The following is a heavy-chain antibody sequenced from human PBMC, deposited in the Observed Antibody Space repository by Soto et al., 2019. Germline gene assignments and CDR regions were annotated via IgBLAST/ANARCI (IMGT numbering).Heavy chain of an antibody. D-gene: IGHD2-21*02. CDR3: ARDHGGNCGDDCTPLDH. CDR1: GFLLSTYG. CDR2: INARNGNT. J-gene: IGHJ4*02. Sequence: QVQLVQSGAEVKKPGASMKVSCKASGFLLSTYGISWVRQAPGQGLEWMGWINARNGNTDYAQKIHGRVTMTTDTSTNTSNMKLRNLRSDDTAVYYCARDHGGNCGDDCTPLDHWGQGTLVTVSS. V-gene: IGHV1-18*04.